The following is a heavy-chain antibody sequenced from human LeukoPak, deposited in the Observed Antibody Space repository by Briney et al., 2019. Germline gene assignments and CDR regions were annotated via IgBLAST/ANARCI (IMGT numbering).Heavy chain of an antibody. CDR2: ISYDGSNK. CDR1: GCTFSSYG. D-gene: IGHD1-14*01. V-gene: IGHV3-30-3*01. Sequence: GRSLRLSCAASGCTFSSYGVHWVRQAPGKGLDRVAVISYDGSNKYNADSVRGRFTISRDNSKNTLYLQMNSLRAEDTAVYYCARMPGANYYYNGMDVWGQGTTVTVSS. J-gene: IGHJ6*02. CDR3: ARMPGANYYYNGMDV.